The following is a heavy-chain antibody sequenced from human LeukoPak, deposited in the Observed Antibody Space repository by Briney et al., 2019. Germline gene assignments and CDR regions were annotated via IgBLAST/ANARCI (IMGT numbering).Heavy chain of an antibody. D-gene: IGHD6-19*01. CDR2: ITPIFGTA. CDR1: GGTFSSYA. Sequence: SVKVSCKASGGTFSSYAISWVRQAPGQGLEWMGRITPIFGTANYAQKFQGRVTITTDESTSTAYMELSSLRSEDTAVYYCARETSGWYRIEGWGQGTLVTVSS. J-gene: IGHJ4*02. V-gene: IGHV1-69*05. CDR3: ARETSGWYRIEG.